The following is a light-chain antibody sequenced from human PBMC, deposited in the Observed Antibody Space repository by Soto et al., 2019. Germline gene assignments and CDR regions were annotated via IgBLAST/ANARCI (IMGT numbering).Light chain of an antibody. CDR1: SRDIGYYNY. Sequence: QAVVTQPASVSGSPGQSITISCTGTSRDIGYYNYVSWYQQHPDKAPKLLIFDVSNRPSGISDRFSGSKSGNTASLTISGLQADDEADYYCNSYTTSTTLVFGTGTQLTVL. J-gene: IGLJ1*01. V-gene: IGLV2-14*03. CDR2: DVS. CDR3: NSYTTSTTLV.